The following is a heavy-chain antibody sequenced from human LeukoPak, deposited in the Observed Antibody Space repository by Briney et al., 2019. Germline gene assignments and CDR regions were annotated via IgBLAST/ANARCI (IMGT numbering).Heavy chain of an antibody. CDR1: GGSISGYY. J-gene: IGHJ3*02. CDR3: ARVDTPRDAFDI. Sequence: PSETLSLTCTVSGGSISGYYWSWSRQPPGKGLEWIGYIYYSGSTNYNPSLKSRVTISVDTSKNQFSLKLSSVTAADTAVYYCARVDTPRDAFDIWGQGTMVTVSS. D-gene: IGHD5-18*01. CDR2: IYYSGST. V-gene: IGHV4-59*08.